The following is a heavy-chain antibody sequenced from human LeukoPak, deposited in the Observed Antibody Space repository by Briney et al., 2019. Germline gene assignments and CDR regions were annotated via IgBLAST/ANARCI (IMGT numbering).Heavy chain of an antibody. D-gene: IGHD4/OR15-4a*01. J-gene: IGHJ6*03. V-gene: IGHV3-23*01. Sequence: PGGSLRLSCAASGFTFSSYAMTWVRQAPGKGLEWVSVISGSGGSTYYADTVKGRFTISRDNSKNTLYLQMNSLRAEDTAVYYCAKGDYGYYHYYYMDVWGKGTTVTVSS. CDR3: AKGDYGYYHYYYMDV. CDR1: GFTFSSYA. CDR2: ISGSGGST.